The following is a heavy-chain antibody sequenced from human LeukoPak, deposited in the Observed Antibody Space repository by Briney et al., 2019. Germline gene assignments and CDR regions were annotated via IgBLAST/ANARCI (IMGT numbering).Heavy chain of an antibody. CDR1: GGSISSGGYY. CDR2: IYYSGST. CDR3: ARDLRSSTSCYSDV. V-gene: IGHV4-31*03. D-gene: IGHD2-2*01. Sequence: SETLSLTCTVSGGSISSGGYYWSWIRQHPGKGLEWIGYIYYSGSTYYNPFLKSRVTISVDTSKNQFSLKLSSVTAADTAVYYCARDLRSSTSCYSDVWGQGTTVTVSS. J-gene: IGHJ6*02.